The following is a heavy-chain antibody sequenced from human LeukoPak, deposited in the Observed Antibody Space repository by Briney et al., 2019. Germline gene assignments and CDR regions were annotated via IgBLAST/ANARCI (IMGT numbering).Heavy chain of an antibody. J-gene: IGHJ4*02. CDR3: AKEYNYYFDY. D-gene: IGHD1-1*01. CDR1: GFSISTYD. Sequence: GGSLRLSCAASGFSISTYDMHWVRQAPGKGLEWVTVIRYDGSSKYYADSVKGRFTISRDNSKNTVYLQMNSLRAEDTAVYYCAKEYNYYFDYWGQGTLVTVSS. CDR2: IRYDGSSK. V-gene: IGHV3-30*02.